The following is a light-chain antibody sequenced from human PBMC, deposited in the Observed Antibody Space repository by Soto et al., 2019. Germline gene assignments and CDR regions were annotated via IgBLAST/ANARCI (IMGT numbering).Light chain of an antibody. Sequence: VLTLSPGNLSLSPGERATLSCRASQSVSSSYFAWYQQKPGQAPRLLMYSTSSRATGIPDRFSGSGSGTDFTLIISRLEPEDFAVYYCQQQASSPLTFCGGTKVDI. J-gene: IGKJ4*01. CDR1: QSVSSSY. CDR2: STS. CDR3: QQQASSPLT. V-gene: IGKV3-20*01.